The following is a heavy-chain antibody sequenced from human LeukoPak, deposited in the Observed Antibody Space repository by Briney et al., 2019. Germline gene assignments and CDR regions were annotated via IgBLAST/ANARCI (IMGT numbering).Heavy chain of an antibody. V-gene: IGHV4-34*01. D-gene: IGHD6-6*01. CDR1: GGSFSGYY. Sequence: PSKTLSLTCAVYGGSFSGYYWSWIRQPPGKGLEWIGEINHSGSTNYNPSLESRVTISVDTSKNQFSLKLSSVIVADTAVYYCAGNSSSGFDYWGQGSLVKVSS. J-gene: IGHJ4*02. CDR2: INHSGST. CDR3: AGNSSSGFDY.